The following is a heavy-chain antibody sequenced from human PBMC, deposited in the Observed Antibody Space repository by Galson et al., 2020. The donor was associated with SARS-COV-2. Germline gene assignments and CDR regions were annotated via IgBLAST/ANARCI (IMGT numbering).Heavy chain of an antibody. CDR3: ARDPLVHVWFGELFPT. CDR1: GGSISSGGYS. Sequence: ASETLSLTCAVSGGSISSGGYSWSWIRQPPGKGLEWIGYIYHSGSTYYNPSPKSRVTISVDRSKNQFSLKLSSVTAADTAVYYCARDPLVHVWFGELFPTWGQGTLVTVSS. CDR2: IYHSGST. D-gene: IGHD3-10*01. J-gene: IGHJ5*02. V-gene: IGHV4-30-2*01.